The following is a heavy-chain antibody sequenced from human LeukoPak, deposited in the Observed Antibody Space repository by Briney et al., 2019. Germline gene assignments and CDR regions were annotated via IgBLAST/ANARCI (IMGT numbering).Heavy chain of an antibody. Sequence: GGSLRLSCAASRFTVSSNYMTWVRQAAGKGLEWVSVIYSGGSTYYADSVKGRFTISRDNSKNTLYLQMNSLRAEDTAVYYCARDSNSYYYYYMDVWGKGTTVTVSS. D-gene: IGHD1-7*01. J-gene: IGHJ6*03. CDR1: RFTVSSNY. V-gene: IGHV3-66*01. CDR2: IYSGGST. CDR3: ARDSNSYYYYYMDV.